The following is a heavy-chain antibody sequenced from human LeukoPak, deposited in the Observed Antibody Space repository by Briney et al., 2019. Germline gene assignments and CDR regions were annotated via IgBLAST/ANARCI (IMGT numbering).Heavy chain of an antibody. V-gene: IGHV1-2*02. CDR3: ARDIWFGELTDAFDI. CDR2: INPNSGAT. Sequence: ASVKVSCKASGYTFTGYYMHWVRQAPGQGLEWMGWINPNSGATNYAQKFQGRVTVTRDTSISTAYMELSRLRSDDTAVYYCARDIWFGELTDAFDIWGQGTMVTVSS. J-gene: IGHJ3*02. CDR1: GYTFTGYY. D-gene: IGHD3-10*01.